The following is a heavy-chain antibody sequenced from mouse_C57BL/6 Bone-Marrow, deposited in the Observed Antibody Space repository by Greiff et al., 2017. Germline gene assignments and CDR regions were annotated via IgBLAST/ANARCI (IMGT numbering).Heavy chain of an antibody. CDR3: ARRRARGAMDY. Sequence: VQLQQSGAELVRPGTSVKMSCKASGYTFTNYWIGWAKQRPGHGLEWIGDIYPGGGYTNYNEKFKGKATLTADKSSSTAYMQFSSLTSEDSAIYYCARRRARGAMDYGGQGTSVTVSS. V-gene: IGHV1-63*01. D-gene: IGHD3-3*01. J-gene: IGHJ4*01. CDR1: GYTFTNYW. CDR2: IYPGGGYT.